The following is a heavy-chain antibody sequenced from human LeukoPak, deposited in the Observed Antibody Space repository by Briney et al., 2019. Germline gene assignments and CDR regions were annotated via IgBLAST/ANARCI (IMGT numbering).Heavy chain of an antibody. CDR2: MRISRTT. Sequence: SETLSLTCTVSGDSIVSDPYYWSWIRQPAGKGLEWIVRMRISRTTNYNPSFKSLATISADTSKNQFSLMLTSVTAADTAVYYCARDRFGDHSQNYYELGYWGQGKLATISP. CDR1: GDSIVSDPYY. CDR3: ARDRFGDHSQNYYELGY. J-gene: IGHJ4*02. V-gene: IGHV4-61*02. D-gene: IGHD3-3*01.